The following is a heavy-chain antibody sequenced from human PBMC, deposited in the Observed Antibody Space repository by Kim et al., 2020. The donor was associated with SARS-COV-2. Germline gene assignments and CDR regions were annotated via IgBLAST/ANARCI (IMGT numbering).Heavy chain of an antibody. CDR2: IYTSGRT. Sequence: SETLSLTCTVSGDSLSSDYWSWNRQPAGKGLEWIWRIYTSGRTNYNPSLQSRVTMSVDMSKNQFSLKLSSVSAEDTAVYYCASALGHWGQGTLVTVSS. V-gene: IGHV4-4*07. CDR1: GDSLSSDY. D-gene: IGHD3-16*02. CDR3: ASALGH. J-gene: IGHJ4*02.